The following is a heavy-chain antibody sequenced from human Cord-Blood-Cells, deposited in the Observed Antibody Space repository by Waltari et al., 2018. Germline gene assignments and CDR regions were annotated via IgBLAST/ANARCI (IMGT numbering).Heavy chain of an antibody. J-gene: IGHJ3*02. V-gene: IGHV1-8*03. CDR3: ARGGVVVVPAAKLNAFDI. CDR1: GYTFTSYD. Sequence: QVQLVQSGAEVSKPGASVKVSCQASGYTFTSYDINWGRQATGQGLEWMGWMNPNSGNTGYAQKFQGRVTITRNTSISTAYMELSSLRSEDTAVYYCARGGVVVVPAAKLNAFDIWGQGTMVTVSS. D-gene: IGHD2-2*01. CDR2: MNPNSGNT.